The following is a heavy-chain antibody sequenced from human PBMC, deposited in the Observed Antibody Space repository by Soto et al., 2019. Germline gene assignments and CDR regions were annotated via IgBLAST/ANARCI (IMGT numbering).Heavy chain of an antibody. J-gene: IGHJ6*02. CDR1: GFIFSDHY. D-gene: IGHD2-2*02. CDR3: ARDRIGYCVSTTCYSGMDL. V-gene: IGHV3-72*01. Sequence: EVQLVESGGGLVQPGGSLRLSCAASGFIFSDHYMDWVRQAPGKGLEWVGRTRNKVNSYTTEYAASVKGRFTISRDDSHNSLYLQMNSLKTEDTAVYYCARDRIGYCVSTTCYSGMDLWGQGTTVTVSS. CDR2: TRNKVNSYTT.